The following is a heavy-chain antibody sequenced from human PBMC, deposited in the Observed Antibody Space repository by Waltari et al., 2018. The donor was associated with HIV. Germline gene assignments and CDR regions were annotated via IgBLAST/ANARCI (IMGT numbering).Heavy chain of an antibody. D-gene: IGHD6-6*01. CDR3: ARDSSISARRGFDP. CDR2: IDPRGGST. CDR1: GYTFSNYY. V-gene: IGHV1-46*01. J-gene: IGHJ5*02. Sequence: QVVLVQSGAEVKKPGASVQVSCKASGYTFSNYYMNWVRQAPGQGLEWMGLIDPRGGSTTYAQRFQVRLTMTWDTSTGTFFMKFSSLRSDDTAVYYCARDSSISARRGFDPWGQGTLVTVSS.